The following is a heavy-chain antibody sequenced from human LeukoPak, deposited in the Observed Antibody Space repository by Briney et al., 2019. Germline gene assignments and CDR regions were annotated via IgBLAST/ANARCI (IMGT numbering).Heavy chain of an antibody. D-gene: IGHD5-18*01. CDR2: INHSGST. Sequence: SETLSLTCTVSGGSISSSSYYWGWIRQPPGKGLEWIGEINHSGSTNYNPSLKSRVTISVDTSKNQFSLKLSSVTAADTAVYYCARSGGPRTIRYIYYFDYWGQGTLVTVSS. J-gene: IGHJ4*02. CDR3: ARSGGPRTIRYIYYFDY. CDR1: GGSISSSSYY. V-gene: IGHV4-39*07.